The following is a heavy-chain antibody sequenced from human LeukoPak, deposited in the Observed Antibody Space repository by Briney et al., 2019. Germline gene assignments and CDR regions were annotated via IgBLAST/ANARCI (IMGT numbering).Heavy chain of an antibody. J-gene: IGHJ4*02. V-gene: IGHV3-48*03. CDR3: ARALPSSWYYFDY. CDR2: ISSSGGTI. D-gene: IGHD6-13*01. Sequence: PGGSLRLSCAASGFTFSDYEMNWVRQAPGKGLEWVSYISSSGGTIYYADSVQGRFTISRDNAKNSLYLQMNSLRAEDTAVYYCARALPSSWYYFDYWGQGTLVTVSS. CDR1: GFTFSDYE.